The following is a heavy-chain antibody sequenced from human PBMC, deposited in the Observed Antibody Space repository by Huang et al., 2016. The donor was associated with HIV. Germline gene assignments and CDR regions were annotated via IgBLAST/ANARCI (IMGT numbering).Heavy chain of an antibody. CDR3: AREFVIFGAPLWPAY. Sequence: QVQLVQSGAEVKKPGASVKVSCKASGYSFTTYALHWVRQAPGHRLEWMGWINPGNGNTNYSQKFQGRVTITRDTSASTVYMEVSSLTFEDTAAYYCAREFVIFGAPLWPAYWGQGTLISVSS. CDR2: INPGNGNT. J-gene: IGHJ4*02. V-gene: IGHV1-3*01. D-gene: IGHD2-21*01. CDR1: GYSFTTYA.